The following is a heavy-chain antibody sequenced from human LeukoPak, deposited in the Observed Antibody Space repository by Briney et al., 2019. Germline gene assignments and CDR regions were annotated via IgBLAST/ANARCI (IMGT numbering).Heavy chain of an antibody. CDR2: ISAYNGNT. CDR1: GYTFTSYG. CDR3: ARGKAKKVAATDGLGY. J-gene: IGHJ4*02. Sequence: ASVKVSCKASGYTFTSYGISWVRQAPGQGLEWMGWISAYNGNTNYAQKLQGRVTMTTGTSTSTAYMELRSLRSDDTAVYYCARGKAKKVAATDGLGYWGQGTLVTVSS. V-gene: IGHV1-18*01. D-gene: IGHD2-15*01.